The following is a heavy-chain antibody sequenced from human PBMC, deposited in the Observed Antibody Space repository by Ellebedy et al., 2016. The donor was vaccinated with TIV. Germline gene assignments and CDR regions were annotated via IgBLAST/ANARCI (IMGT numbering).Heavy chain of an antibody. CDR2: INSDGSST. Sequence: GESLKISCAASGFTFSSYWMHWVRQAPGKGLVWVSRINSDGSSTTYADSVKGRFTISRDNAKNTLYLQLNSLRAEDQAVYYCATWGMTTVTYLDFDYWGQGTLVTVSS. D-gene: IGHD4-17*01. J-gene: IGHJ4*02. CDR3: ATWGMTTVTYLDFDY. CDR1: GFTFSSYW. V-gene: IGHV3-74*01.